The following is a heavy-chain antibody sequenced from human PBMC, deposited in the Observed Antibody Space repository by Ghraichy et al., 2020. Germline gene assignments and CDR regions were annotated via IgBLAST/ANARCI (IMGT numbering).Heavy chain of an antibody. D-gene: IGHD1-26*01. J-gene: IGHJ4*02. CDR2: IRSKAYGGTT. CDR1: GFTFGDYA. CDR3: TRGSPGWGYYFDY. Sequence: GGSLRLSCTASGFTFGDYAMSWVRQAPGKGLEWVGFIRSKAYGGTTEYAASVKGRFTISRDDSKSIAYLQMNSLKTEDTAVYYCTRGSPGWGYYFDYWGQGTLVTVSS. V-gene: IGHV3-49*04.